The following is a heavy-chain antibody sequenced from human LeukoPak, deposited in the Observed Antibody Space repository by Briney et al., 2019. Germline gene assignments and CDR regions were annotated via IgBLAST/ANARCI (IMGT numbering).Heavy chain of an antibody. J-gene: IGHJ5*02. Sequence: GESLKISCKASGYSFTNYWIGWVRQMPGKGLEWMGIIYPGDSDTRYSPSFQGQVTISADKSISTAYLQWSSLKASDTAMYYCARHPFEGCGGSCYSGYSFDPWGQGTLVTVSS. CDR2: IYPGDSDT. D-gene: IGHD2-15*01. CDR1: GYSFTNYW. V-gene: IGHV5-51*01. CDR3: ARHPFEGCGGSCYSGYSFDP.